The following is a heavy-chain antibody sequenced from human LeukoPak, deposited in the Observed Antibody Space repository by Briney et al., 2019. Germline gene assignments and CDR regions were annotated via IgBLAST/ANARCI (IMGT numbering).Heavy chain of an antibody. CDR1: GYTFTSYY. D-gene: IGHD2-2*01. V-gene: IGHV1-46*01. CDR3: ARVVTPRYCSTTSCYWKGWFDP. CDR2: INPSGGST. Sequence: ASVKVSCKASGYTFTSYYMHWVRQAPGQGLEWMGIINPSGGSTSYAQKFQGKVTMTRDMSTSTVYMELSSLRSEDTAVYNCARVVTPRYCSTTSCYWKGWFDPWGQGTLVTVSS. J-gene: IGHJ5*02.